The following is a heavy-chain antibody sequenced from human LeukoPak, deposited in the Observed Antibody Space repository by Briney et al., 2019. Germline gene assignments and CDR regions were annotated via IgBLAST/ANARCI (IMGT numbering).Heavy chain of an antibody. D-gene: IGHD2-21*02. V-gene: IGHV3-23*01. CDR1: RFTFNTYA. Sequence: PGGSLRLSCVASRFTFNTYAVNWVRQAPGKGLEWVSAISSNGDITYYAASVRGRFTISRDNSKNTVFLQMNSLRADDTAVYYCAKGDYCGGDCYSLWGQGTLVIVSS. CDR3: AKGDYCGGDCYSL. CDR2: ISSNGDIT. J-gene: IGHJ4*02.